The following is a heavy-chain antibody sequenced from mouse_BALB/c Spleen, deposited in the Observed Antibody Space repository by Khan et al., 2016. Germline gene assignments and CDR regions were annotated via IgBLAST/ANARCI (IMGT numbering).Heavy chain of an antibody. V-gene: IGHV14-3*02. D-gene: IGHD2-4*01. J-gene: IGHJ3*01. Sequence: VQLQQSGAELVKPGASVKLSCTASGFNIKDTYMHWVKQRPEQGLEWIGRIDPANGNTKYDPKFQGKATITADTSSNTAYLQLSSLTSEDTAVDYCARSPYDYDVGFAHWGQGTLVTVSA. CDR2: IDPANGNT. CDR3: ARSPYDYDVGFAH. CDR1: GFNIKDTY.